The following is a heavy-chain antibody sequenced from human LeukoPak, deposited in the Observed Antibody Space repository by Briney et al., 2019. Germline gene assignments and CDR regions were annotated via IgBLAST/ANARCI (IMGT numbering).Heavy chain of an antibody. CDR3: ATEGGVVVPTAIPRDYYFDY. CDR1: GFTFSYYS. J-gene: IGHJ4*02. V-gene: IGHV3-21*01. Sequence: GGSQRLSCAASGFTFSYYSVNWVRQAPGKGLEWVSSISSSSSYIYYADSVKGRFTISRDNAKNSLYLQMNSLRAEDTAVYYCATEGGVVVPTAIPRDYYFDYWGQGTLVTVSS. D-gene: IGHD2-2*02. CDR2: ISSSSSYI.